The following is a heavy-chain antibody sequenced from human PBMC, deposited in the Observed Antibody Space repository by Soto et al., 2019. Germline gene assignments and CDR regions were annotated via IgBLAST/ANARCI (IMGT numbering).Heavy chain of an antibody. V-gene: IGHV1-3*01. CDR3: ARVNFGEPFDS. Sequence: ASVKVSCKTSGYPFPSFEVHWIRQAPGQRPEWMGGISNAGSGNTKYSQTFEGRLTLTTDTSTSTAFMELSNLRSDDTAFYYCARVNFGEPFDSWGQGTLVTVSS. J-gene: IGHJ4*02. CDR2: ISNAGSGNT. D-gene: IGHD3-10*01. CDR1: GYPFPSFE.